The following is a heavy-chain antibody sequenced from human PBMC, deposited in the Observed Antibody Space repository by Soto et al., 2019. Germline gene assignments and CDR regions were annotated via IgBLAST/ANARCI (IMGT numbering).Heavy chain of an antibody. CDR3: AKVSGVHGRAYAGNY. D-gene: IGHD3-16*01. CDR1: GFTFSNYG. CDR2: ISYDGDNE. J-gene: IGHJ4*02. Sequence: GGSLRLSCAASGFTFSNYGMHWVRQAPGKGLEWVAIISYDGDNEYYADSVRGRFTISRDNSKNTLYLQMNSLRAEDTAVYYCAKVSGVHGRAYAGNYWGQGTRVTVSS. V-gene: IGHV3-30*18.